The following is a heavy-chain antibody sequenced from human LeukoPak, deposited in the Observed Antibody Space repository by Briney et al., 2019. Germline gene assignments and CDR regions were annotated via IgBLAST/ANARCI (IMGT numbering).Heavy chain of an antibody. CDR1: GYTFTSYG. J-gene: IGHJ6*03. Sequence: ASVKVSCKASGYTFTSYGISWVRQAPGQGLEWMGWISAYNGNTNYAQKLQGRVTMTTDTSTSTAYMELRSLRSDDTAVYYCARELLAARPVGYYYYCMDVWGKGTTVTVSS. CDR3: ARELLAARPVGYYYYCMDV. V-gene: IGHV1-18*01. CDR2: ISAYNGNT. D-gene: IGHD6-6*01.